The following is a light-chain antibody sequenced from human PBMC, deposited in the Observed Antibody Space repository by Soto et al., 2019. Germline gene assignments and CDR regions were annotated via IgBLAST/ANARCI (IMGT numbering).Light chain of an antibody. CDR2: GAS. V-gene: IGKV3-15*01. CDR3: QQYNNWWT. J-gene: IGKJ1*01. Sequence: EIVMTQSPVTLSMSPGERATLSCRAGQSVGSSLAWYQQKPGQPPRLLIYGASTRATGIPARFTGSGSGTEFTLTISSLQFDDSAVYYCQQYNNWWTFGQGTKVDI. CDR1: QSVGSS.